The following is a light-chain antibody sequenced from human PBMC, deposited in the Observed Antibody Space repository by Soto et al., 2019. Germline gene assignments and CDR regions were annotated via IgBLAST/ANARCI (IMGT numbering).Light chain of an antibody. V-gene: IGKV1-39*01. J-gene: IGKJ5*01. CDR3: QQSHSLPIT. CDR2: SAS. CDR1: QSINTF. Sequence: DIQMTQSPSSLSASVGDKITINCRASQSINTFLNWHQQKPGKAPKLLIYSASSLQGGVPSRFSGSGAGTDFTLTISSLQPEDSATYYCQQSHSLPITFGQGTRLEIK.